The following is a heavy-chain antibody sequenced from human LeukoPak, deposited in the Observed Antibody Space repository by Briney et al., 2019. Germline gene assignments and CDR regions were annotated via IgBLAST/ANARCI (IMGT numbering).Heavy chain of an antibody. CDR3: AKDGDYYDSGGYSSFFDY. CDR2: ISGSGGST. Sequence: ASVKVSCKASGYTFTSYAMSWVRQAPGKGLEWVSAISGSGGSTYYADSVKGRFTISRDNSKNTLSLQMNSLRAEDTAVYYCAKDGDYYDSGGYSSFFDYWGQGTLVTVSS. CDR1: GYTFTSYA. D-gene: IGHD3-22*01. V-gene: IGHV3-23*01. J-gene: IGHJ4*02.